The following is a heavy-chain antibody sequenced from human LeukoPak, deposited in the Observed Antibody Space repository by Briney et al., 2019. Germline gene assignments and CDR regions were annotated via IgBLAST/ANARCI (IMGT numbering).Heavy chain of an antibody. CDR3: ARSESGRWLQLGY. CDR1: GFAFNNYA. Sequence: GGSLRLSCAASGFAFNNYAMHWVRQAPGKGLEYVSAISSNVGSTYYANSVKGRFTTSRDNSKNTLYLQMGSLRAEDMAVYYCARSESGRWLQLGYWGQGTLVTVSP. D-gene: IGHD5-24*01. CDR2: ISSNVGST. J-gene: IGHJ4*02. V-gene: IGHV3-64*01.